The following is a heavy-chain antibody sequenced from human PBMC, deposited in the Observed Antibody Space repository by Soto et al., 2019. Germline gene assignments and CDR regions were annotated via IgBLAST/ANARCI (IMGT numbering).Heavy chain of an antibody. D-gene: IGHD1-20*01. CDR2: INPKSGGT. Sequence: ASVKVSCKASGYRFIDYFMHWVRRAPGQGLEWMGWINPKSGGTKIAQKFQGRTTMTRDTSINTVFMELSRLTSDDTAVYFCAREYNWNDKGWRVDWGLGPXATV. J-gene: IGHJ4*02. V-gene: IGHV1-2*02. CDR3: AREYNWNDKGWRVD. CDR1: GYRFIDYF.